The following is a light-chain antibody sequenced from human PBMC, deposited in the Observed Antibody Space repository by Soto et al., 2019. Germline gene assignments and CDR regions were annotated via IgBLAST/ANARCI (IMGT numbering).Light chain of an antibody. V-gene: IGKV4-1*01. CDR3: QQYNNWLWT. J-gene: IGKJ1*01. Sequence: IVMTQSPDSLAVSLVESATINCKSSQSVLYNSNNKNSLGWYQQKPGQPPKLLIYWASTRQSGVPDRFSGSGSGTDFTLTISSLQAEDVAVYYCQQYNNWLWTFGQGTKVDIK. CDR1: QSVLYNSNNKNS. CDR2: WAS.